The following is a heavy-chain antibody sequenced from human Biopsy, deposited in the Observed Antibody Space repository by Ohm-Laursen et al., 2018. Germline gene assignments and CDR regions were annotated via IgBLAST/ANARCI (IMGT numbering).Heavy chain of an antibody. J-gene: IGHJ6*02. CDR3: ARATNSTDWPYYYFYGMDV. D-gene: IGHD2/OR15-2a*01. CDR1: AGSISSDY. V-gene: IGHV4-59*01. Sequence: SQTLSLTCTVSAGSISSDYWSWLRQTPGKGLEWSGYIYYSGSTNYNPSLKSRVTISVDTSKNQFSLRLNSVTAAVTAVYYCARATNSTDWPYYYFYGMDVWGQGTTVTVSS. CDR2: IYYSGST.